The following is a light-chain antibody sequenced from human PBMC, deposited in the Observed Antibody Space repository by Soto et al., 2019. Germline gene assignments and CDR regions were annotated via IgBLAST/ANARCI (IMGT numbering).Light chain of an antibody. CDR1: SSNVGAGYD. V-gene: IGLV1-40*01. CDR3: QSYDSSLSGGV. CDR2: GNN. Sequence: QSVLTQPPSVSGAPGQRVTISCTGSSSNVGAGYDVHWYQQLPGTAPKLLIYGNNNRPSGVPDRFSGSKSGTSAYLAITGLQAEDEADYYCQSYDSSLSGGVFGGGTKLTVL. J-gene: IGLJ3*02.